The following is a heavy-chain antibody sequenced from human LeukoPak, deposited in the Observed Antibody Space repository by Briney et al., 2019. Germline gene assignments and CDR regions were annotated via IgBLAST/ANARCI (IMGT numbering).Heavy chain of an antibody. V-gene: IGHV4-39*01. CDR2: IYFSGST. J-gene: IGHJ4*02. Sequence: PSETPSLTCTVPGGSISSSSYYWGWIRQPPGKGLEWIGSIYFSGSTYYNPSLKSRVTISVDTTKNQFSLKLSSVTAADTAVYYCARQRYDFWSGYLRTPDYFDYWGQGTQVTVSS. D-gene: IGHD3-3*01. CDR3: ARQRYDFWSGYLRTPDYFDY. CDR1: GGSISSSSYY.